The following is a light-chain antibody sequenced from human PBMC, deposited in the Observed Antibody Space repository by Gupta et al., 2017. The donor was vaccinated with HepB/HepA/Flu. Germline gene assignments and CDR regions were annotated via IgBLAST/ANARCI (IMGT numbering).Light chain of an antibody. CDR3: RSYSSDSTPYV. CDR2: NVS. J-gene: IGLJ1*01. Sequence: QSALTQPASVSGSPGQSITISCTGTNSDVGGYNYVSWYQQHPGKAPKLMIYNVSNRPSGVSTRFSGSKSGNTASLTISGLQAGDEADYYCRSYSSDSTPYVFGTGTKVTVL. V-gene: IGLV2-14*01. CDR1: NSDVGGYNY.